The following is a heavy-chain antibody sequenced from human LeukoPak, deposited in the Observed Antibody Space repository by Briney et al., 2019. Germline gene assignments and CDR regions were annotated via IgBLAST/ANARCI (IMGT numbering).Heavy chain of an antibody. CDR3: ARDLTPHYYDSSGYGY. Sequence: PGGSLRLSCTASGFTFNNYAMSWVRPAPGKGLEWVAVISYDGSNKYYADSVKGRFTISRDNSKNTLYLQMNSLRAEDTAVYYCARDLTPHYYDSSGYGYWGQGTLVTVSS. V-gene: IGHV3-30-3*01. D-gene: IGHD3-22*01. CDR2: ISYDGSNK. CDR1: GFTFNNYA. J-gene: IGHJ4*02.